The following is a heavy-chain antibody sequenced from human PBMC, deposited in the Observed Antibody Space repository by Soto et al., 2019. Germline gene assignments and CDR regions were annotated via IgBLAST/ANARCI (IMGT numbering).Heavy chain of an antibody. V-gene: IGHV1-69*01. CDR2: VMPTFGAG. CDR1: GGAFRNYA. J-gene: IGHJ6*02. D-gene: IGHD3-22*01. CDR3: AASRGFYEAMDA. Sequence: QVQLVQSGAEVKKPGSSVKVSCTASGGAFRNYAVSWVRQAPGQGLEWMGAVMPTFGAGVYAQKFQGSLTIFADESTNTAYLNVSSLTFEVAAIYYCAASRGFYEAMDAWGQGTTLTVSS.